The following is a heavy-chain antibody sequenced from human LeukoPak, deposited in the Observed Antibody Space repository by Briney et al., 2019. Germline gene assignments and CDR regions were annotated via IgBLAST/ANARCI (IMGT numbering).Heavy chain of an antibody. CDR2: IYTSGST. D-gene: IGHD6-19*01. CDR1: GGSISSYY. J-gene: IGHJ5*02. CDR3: ARDKFRSASDYSSGWNWFDP. V-gene: IGHV4-4*07. Sequence: SETLSLTCTVSGGSISSYYWSWIRQPAGKGLEWIGRIYTSGSTNYNPSLKSPVTMSVDTSKNQFSLKLSSVTAADTAVYYCARDKFRSASDYSSGWNWFDPWGQGTLVTVSS.